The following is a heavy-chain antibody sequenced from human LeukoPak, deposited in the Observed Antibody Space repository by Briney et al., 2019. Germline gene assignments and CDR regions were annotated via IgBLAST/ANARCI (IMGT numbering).Heavy chain of an antibody. D-gene: IGHD4-11*01. CDR1: GGSISSGDSY. CDR2: IYYSGST. Sequence: SETLSLTCTVSGGSISSGDSYLSWIREPPGKGLEWIGYIYYSGSTYYNPSLKSRVTISVDTSKNQFSLKLSSVTAADTAVYYCARDDMTTDAFDIWGQGTMVTVSS. CDR3: ARDDMTTDAFDI. J-gene: IGHJ3*02. V-gene: IGHV4-30-4*01.